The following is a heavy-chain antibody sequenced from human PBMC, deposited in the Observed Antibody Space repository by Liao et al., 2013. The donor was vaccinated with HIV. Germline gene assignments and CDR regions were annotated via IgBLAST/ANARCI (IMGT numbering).Heavy chain of an antibody. CDR3: ARVKRYSSGWNGGXFDY. D-gene: IGHD6-19*01. Sequence: QVQLQQWGAGLLKPSETLSLTCAVYGGSFSGYYWSWIRQPPGKGLEWIGYIQDRGSPNYKPSLKRRVTISVDTSKNQFSLSLSSVTAADTALYYCARVKRYSSGWNGGXFDYWGQGTLVTVSS. CDR2: IQDRGSP. V-gene: IGHV4-34*01. CDR1: GGSFSGYY. J-gene: IGHJ4*02.